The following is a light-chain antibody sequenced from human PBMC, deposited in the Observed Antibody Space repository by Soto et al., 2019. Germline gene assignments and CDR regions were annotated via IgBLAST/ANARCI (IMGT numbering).Light chain of an antibody. CDR1: SSDVGGFNF. CDR2: DVS. CDR3: SSYTSSTLGN. J-gene: IGLJ1*01. Sequence: QSALTQPASVSGSPGQSITISCTGTSSDVGGFNFVSWYQQHPGKAPKVMIYDVSDRPSGVSNRFSVSKSGNTASLTISGLQAEDEADYYSSSYTSSTLGNFGTGTKVTVL. V-gene: IGLV2-14*03.